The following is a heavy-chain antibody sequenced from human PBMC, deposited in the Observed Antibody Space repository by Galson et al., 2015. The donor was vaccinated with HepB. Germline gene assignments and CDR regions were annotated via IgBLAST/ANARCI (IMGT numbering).Heavy chain of an antibody. D-gene: IGHD3-22*01. Sequence: SVKVSCKASGYSFTGYYMHWVRQAPGQGLEWIGSINPNSGGTQYSPRFQGRVTLARDTSISTAYMELSSLTSDDTAVYYCATGDYSEITDYFYVSYLRYWGPGTLVTVSS. CDR2: INPNSGGT. V-gene: IGHV1-2*02. CDR3: ATGDYSEITDYFYVSYLRY. J-gene: IGHJ4*02. CDR1: GYSFTGYY.